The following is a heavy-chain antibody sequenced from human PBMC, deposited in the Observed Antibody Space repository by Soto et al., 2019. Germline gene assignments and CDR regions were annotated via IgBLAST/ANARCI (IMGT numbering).Heavy chain of an antibody. D-gene: IGHD6-6*01. CDR1: GFTFSDYY. CDR2: IIISASTI. Sequence: QVQLVESGGGLVKPGGSLRLSCAASGFTFSDYYMSWIRQAPGKGLEWVSYIIISASTIYYADSVKGRFTISRDNAKNSLYLQMISLRAEDTAVYYCARGRSSSVYFDYWGQGTLVTVSS. J-gene: IGHJ4*02. CDR3: ARGRSSSVYFDY. V-gene: IGHV3-11*01.